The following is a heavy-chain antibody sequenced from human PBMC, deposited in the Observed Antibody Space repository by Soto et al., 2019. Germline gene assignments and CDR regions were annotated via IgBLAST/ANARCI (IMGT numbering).Heavy chain of an antibody. CDR3: ASGPSPYSSSPNHYYYGMDV. CDR1: GFTFSSYS. D-gene: IGHD6-13*01. V-gene: IGHV3-48*02. CDR2: ISSSSSTI. Sequence: EVQLVESGGGLVQPGGSLRLSCAASGFTFSSYSMNWVRQAPGKGLEWVSYISSSSSTIYYADSVKGRFTISRDNAKNSLYLQMNSLRDEDTAVYYCASGPSPYSSSPNHYYYGMDVWGQGTTVTVSS. J-gene: IGHJ6*02.